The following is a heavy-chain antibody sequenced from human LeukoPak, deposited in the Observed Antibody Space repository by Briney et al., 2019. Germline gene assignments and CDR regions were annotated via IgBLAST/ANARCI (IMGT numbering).Heavy chain of an antibody. CDR3: ARERYFDWLQDLRMDV. CDR1: GYTFSSYD. Sequence: ASVKVSCKASGYTFSSYDINWVRQATGQGLEWMGWMNPNSGNTGYAQKFQGRVTMTRNTSLSTAYMELSSLRSEDTAVYYCARERYFDWLQDLRMDVWGQGTTVTVSS. J-gene: IGHJ6*02. D-gene: IGHD3-9*01. CDR2: MNPNSGNT. V-gene: IGHV1-8*01.